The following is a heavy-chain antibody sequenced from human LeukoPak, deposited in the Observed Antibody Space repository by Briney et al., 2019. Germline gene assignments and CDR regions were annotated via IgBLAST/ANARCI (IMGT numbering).Heavy chain of an antibody. Sequence: GGSLRLSCAASGFTVSSNYMSWVRQAPGKGLEWVSVIYSGGSTYYADSVKGRFTISRDSSKNTLYLQMNSLRAEDTAVYYCARDPSGSSGYYYYYGMDVWGQGTTVTVSS. CDR2: IYSGGST. V-gene: IGHV3-66*02. D-gene: IGHD3-22*01. CDR1: GFTVSSNY. CDR3: ARDPSGSSGYYYYYGMDV. J-gene: IGHJ6*02.